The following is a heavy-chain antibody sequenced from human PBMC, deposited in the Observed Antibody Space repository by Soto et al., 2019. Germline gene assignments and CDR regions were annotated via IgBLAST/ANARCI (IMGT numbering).Heavy chain of an antibody. CDR3: AHRRVRDSSGENFDS. V-gene: IGHV2-5*02. CDR2: LYWDDDK. Sequence: SGPTMVTPTQPLTLTCTLSAFSLITNALGVAWIRHPPGKALEWLALLYWDDDKRYSPSLKSRLTITTDTSKNQVVLTMTNMDPEDTATYYCAHRRVRDSSGENFDSWGQGTLVTVSS. D-gene: IGHD6-19*01. CDR1: AFSLITNALG. J-gene: IGHJ4*02.